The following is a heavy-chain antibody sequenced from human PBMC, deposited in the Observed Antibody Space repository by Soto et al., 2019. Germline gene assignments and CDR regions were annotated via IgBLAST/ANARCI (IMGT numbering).Heavy chain of an antibody. V-gene: IGHV4-38-2*01. CDR2: IYHSGST. Sequence: ETLSLTCAVSGYSISSGYYWGWIRQPPGKGLEWIGSIYHSGSTYYNPSLKSRVTISVDTSKNQFSLKLSSVTAADTAVYYCASGYYDGGGYWGQGTLVTVSS. CDR3: ASGYYDGGGY. CDR1: GYSISSGYY. D-gene: IGHD3-10*02. J-gene: IGHJ4*02.